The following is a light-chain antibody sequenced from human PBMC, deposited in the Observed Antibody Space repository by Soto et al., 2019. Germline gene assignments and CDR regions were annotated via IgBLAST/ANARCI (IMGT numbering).Light chain of an antibody. CDR2: AAS. J-gene: IGKJ1*01. Sequence: DIQLTQSPSFLSASVGDRVTITCRASQGISSYLAWYQQKPGKAPKLLIYAASTLQSGVPSRFTGSGSGTEFTLTLTSLLPEYFSPYYCQHRKTFGQGTKVEIK. CDR3: QHRKT. V-gene: IGKV1-9*01. CDR1: QGISSY.